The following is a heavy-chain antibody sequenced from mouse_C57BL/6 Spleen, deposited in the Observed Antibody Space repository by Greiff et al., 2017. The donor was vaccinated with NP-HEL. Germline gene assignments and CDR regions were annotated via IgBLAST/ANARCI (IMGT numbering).Heavy chain of an antibody. D-gene: IGHD2-3*01. CDR2: ISYDGSN. CDR3: ARDDGYYSFAY. J-gene: IGHJ3*01. Sequence: EVKLMESGPGLVKPSQSLSLTCSVTGYSITSGYYWNWIRQFPGNNLEWMGYISYDGSNNYNPSLKNRISITRDTSKNQFFLKLNSVTTEDTATYYCARDDGYYSFAYWGQGTLVTVSA. CDR1: GYSITSGYY. V-gene: IGHV3-6*01.